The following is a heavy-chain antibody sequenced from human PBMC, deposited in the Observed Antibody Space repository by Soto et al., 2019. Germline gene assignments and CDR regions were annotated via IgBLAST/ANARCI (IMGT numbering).Heavy chain of an antibody. Sequence: VQLLESGGAFVQPGGSLRLSCAASGFSINNYAVSWVRQAPGKGLXXXXTFSAGGRAYYADSVRGRFSVARDRSQNTVDLQISVLRPEDSAVYYCAKESMPEHYGDTLFDYWGQGTRVTVSS. J-gene: IGHJ4*02. D-gene: IGHD4-17*01. CDR3: AKESMPEHYGDTLFDY. V-gene: IGHV3-23*01. CDR2: FSAGGRA. CDR1: GFSINNYA.